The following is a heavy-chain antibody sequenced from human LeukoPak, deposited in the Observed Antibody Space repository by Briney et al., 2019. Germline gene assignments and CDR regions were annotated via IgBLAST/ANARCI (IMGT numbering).Heavy chain of an antibody. J-gene: IGHJ6*03. D-gene: IGHD3-3*01. V-gene: IGHV3-66*01. CDR2: IYSGGST. CDR1: GFTVSSNY. Sequence: PGGSLRLSCAASGFTVSSNYMTWVRQAPGKGLEWVSVIYSGGSTYYADSVKGRFTISRDNAKNSLYLQMNSLRAEDTAVYYCARDFWSGYGYYYMDVWGKGTTVTVSS. CDR3: ARDFWSGYGYYYMDV.